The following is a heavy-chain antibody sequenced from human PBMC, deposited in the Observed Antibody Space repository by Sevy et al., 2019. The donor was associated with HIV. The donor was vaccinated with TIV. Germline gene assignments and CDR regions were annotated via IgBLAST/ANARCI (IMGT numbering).Heavy chain of an antibody. CDR2: ISSSSSYI. D-gene: IGHD6-13*01. J-gene: IGHJ6*02. Sequence: GGSLRLSCAASGFTFSSYSMNWVRQAPGKGLEWVSSISSSSSYIYYADSVKGRFTISRDNAKNSLYLQMNSLRAEDTAVYYCARDLQHVIAATRQGGYYYYYGMDVWGQGTTVTVSS. CDR1: GFTFSSYS. V-gene: IGHV3-21*01. CDR3: ARDLQHVIAATRQGGYYYYYGMDV.